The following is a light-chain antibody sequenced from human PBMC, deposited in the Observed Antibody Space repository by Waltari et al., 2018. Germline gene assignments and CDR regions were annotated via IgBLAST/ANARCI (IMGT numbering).Light chain of an antibody. V-gene: IGLV2-14*01. CDR2: EVS. CDR1: SSDVGAYKY. CDR3: SSFSSSSTVV. Sequence: QSALTQPASVSGSPGQSITISCTGTSSDVGAYKYVSWYQQHPGKVPKLMIYEVSNRPSGVSNRFSGPKSGNTASLTISGLQAEDEADYYCSSFSSSSTVVFGGGTKLTVL. J-gene: IGLJ2*01.